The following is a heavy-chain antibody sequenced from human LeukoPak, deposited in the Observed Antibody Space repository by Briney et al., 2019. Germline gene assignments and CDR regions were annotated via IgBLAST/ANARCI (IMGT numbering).Heavy chain of an antibody. D-gene: IGHD5-12*01. Sequence: GGSLRLSCAASGFTFSSYEMNWVRQAPGKGLEWVSYISSSGSTIYYADSVKGRFTISRDNAKNSLYLQMNSLRAEDTAVYYCAREDRKWLRLNYYYYGMDVWGQGTTVTVSS. CDR3: AREDRKWLRLNYYYYGMDV. J-gene: IGHJ6*02. CDR2: ISSSGSTI. CDR1: GFTFSSYE. V-gene: IGHV3-48*03.